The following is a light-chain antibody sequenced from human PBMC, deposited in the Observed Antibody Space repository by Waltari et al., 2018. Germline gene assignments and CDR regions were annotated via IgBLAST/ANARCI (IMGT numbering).Light chain of an antibody. CDR1: SSNIGAGYD. CDR2: GYK. Sequence: QSVLTQPPSMSGAPGQRVTISCTGSSSNIGAGYDVHWYQQVLGKAPRLLTFGYKKRPSGVPVPFSASKSGTAASLAITGLQTEDEAVYSCQSYDRSLSGGVFGGGTKLTV. CDR3: QSYDRSLSGGV. J-gene: IGLJ3*02. V-gene: IGLV1-40*01.